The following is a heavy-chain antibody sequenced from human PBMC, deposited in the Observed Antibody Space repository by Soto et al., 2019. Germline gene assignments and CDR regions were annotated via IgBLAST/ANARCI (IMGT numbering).Heavy chain of an antibody. Sequence: EVQLVESGGGLVQPGGSLRLSCAASGFTSSSYWMHWVRQAPGKGLVWVSRISNDGSSTNYADSVKGRFTISRDNAKNTVYLQMNSLRAEDTAVYYCARDRYYYDSTDHFSADAFDIWGQGQWSPSLQ. CDR1: GFTSSSYW. V-gene: IGHV3-74*01. D-gene: IGHD3-22*01. CDR3: ARDRYYYDSTDHFSADAFDI. J-gene: IGHJ3*02. CDR2: ISNDGSST.